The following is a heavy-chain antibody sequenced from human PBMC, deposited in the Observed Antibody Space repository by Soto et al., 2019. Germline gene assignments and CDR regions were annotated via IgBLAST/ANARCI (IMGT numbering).Heavy chain of an antibody. CDR2: IYHSGST. V-gene: IGHV4-30-2*01. CDR1: GCSISSGGYS. J-gene: IGHJ3*02. CDR3: ARVLGNDAFDI. Sequence: TLSLTCAVSGCSISSGGYSWSWILQPPGKGLEWIGYIYHSGSTYYNPSLKSRVTISVDKSKNQFSLKLSSVTAADTAGYYCARVLGNDAFDIWGQGTMVTVSS. D-gene: IGHD3-3*02.